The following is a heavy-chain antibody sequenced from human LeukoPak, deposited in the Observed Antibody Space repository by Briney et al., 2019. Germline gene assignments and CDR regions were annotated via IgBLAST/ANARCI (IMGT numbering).Heavy chain of an antibody. V-gene: IGHV4-59*01. CDR3: ARGGGCTSFSCDFDF. D-gene: IGHD2-2*01. CDR1: GGSITTYY. J-gene: IGHJ4*02. Sequence: SETLSLTRTVSGGSITTYYWNWIRQSPGKGLEWIGYFCNSGSTNYNPSLKSRVSISADTSKNQFSLKLTSVTAADTAVYYCARGGGCTSFSCDFDFWGQGTLVTVSS. CDR2: FCNSGST.